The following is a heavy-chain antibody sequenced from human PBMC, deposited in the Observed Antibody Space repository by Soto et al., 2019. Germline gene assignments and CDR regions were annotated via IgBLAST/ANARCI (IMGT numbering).Heavy chain of an antibody. J-gene: IGHJ6*03. CDR2: IKQDGSEK. V-gene: IGHV3-7*01. CDR3: ARESVVPAAKTYYMDV. CDR1: GFTFSSYW. Sequence: GGSLRLSCAASGFTFSSYWMSWVRQAPGKGLEWVANIKQDGSEKYYVDSVKGRFTISRDNAKNSLYLQMNSLRAEDTAVYYCARESVVPAAKTYYMDVWGKGTTVTVSS. D-gene: IGHD2-2*01.